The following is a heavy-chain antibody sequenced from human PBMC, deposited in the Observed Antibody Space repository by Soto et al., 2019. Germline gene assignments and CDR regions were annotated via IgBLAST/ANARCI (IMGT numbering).Heavy chain of an antibody. CDR2: IYYSGST. CDR3: ARGGLVVVVVPAPYGMDV. J-gene: IGHJ6*02. Sequence: LSETLSLTCTVSGGSISSGGYYWSWIRQHPGKGLEWIGYIYYSGSTYYNPSLKSRVTISVDTSKNQFSLKLSSVTAADTAVYYCARGGLVVVVVPAPYGMDVWGQGTTVTV. D-gene: IGHD2-2*01. CDR1: GGSISSGGYY. V-gene: IGHV4-31*03.